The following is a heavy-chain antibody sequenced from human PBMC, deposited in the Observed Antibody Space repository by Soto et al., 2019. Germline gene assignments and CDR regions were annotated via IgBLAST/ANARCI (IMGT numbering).Heavy chain of an antibody. CDR3: ARRPITIFGVETPYYYGMDV. Sequence: GGSLRLSCAASGFTFSSYAMHWVRQAPGKGLEWVAVISYDGSNKYYADSVKGRFTISRDNSKNTLYLQMNSLRAEDTAVYYCARRPITIFGVETPYYYGMDVWGQGTTVTVSS. J-gene: IGHJ6*02. D-gene: IGHD3-3*01. CDR2: ISYDGSNK. CDR1: GFTFSSYA. V-gene: IGHV3-30-3*01.